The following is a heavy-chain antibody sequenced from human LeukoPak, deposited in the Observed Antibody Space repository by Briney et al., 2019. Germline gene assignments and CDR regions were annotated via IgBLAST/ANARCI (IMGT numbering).Heavy chain of an antibody. V-gene: IGHV3-30*18. Sequence: GGSLRLSCAASGSTFSSYGMHWVRQAPGKGLEWVAVISYDGSNKYYADSVKGRFTISRDNSKNTLYLQMNSLRAEDTAVYYCAKDLAAAGTVDYWGQGTLVTVSS. D-gene: IGHD6-13*01. CDR1: GSTFSSYG. CDR3: AKDLAAAGTVDY. CDR2: ISYDGSNK. J-gene: IGHJ4*02.